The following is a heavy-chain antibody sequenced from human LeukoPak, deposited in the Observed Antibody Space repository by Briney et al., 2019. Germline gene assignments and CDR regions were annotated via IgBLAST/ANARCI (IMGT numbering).Heavy chain of an antibody. CDR3: ARGVYTSSWADNWFDP. CDR1: GFTFSSYA. CDR2: ITTSGSTI. V-gene: IGHV3-48*03. Sequence: GGSLRLSCAASGFTFSSYAMNWVRQAPGKGLEWVSYITTSGSTIYYADAVNGRFTISRDNAKNSLYLQMHSLRAEDTAVYYCARGVYTSSWADNWFDPWGQGTLVTVSS. D-gene: IGHD6-6*01. J-gene: IGHJ5*02.